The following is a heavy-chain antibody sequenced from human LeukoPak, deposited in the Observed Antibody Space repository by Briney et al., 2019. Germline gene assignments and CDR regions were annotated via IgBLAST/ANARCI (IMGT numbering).Heavy chain of an antibody. CDR2: IYYSGST. CDR1: GGSISSSSYY. J-gene: IGHJ4*02. V-gene: IGHV4-39*07. Sequence: PSETLSLTCTVSGGSISSSSYYWGWIRQPPGKGLEWIGSIYYSGSTYYNPSLKSRVTISVDTSKNQFSLKLSSVTAADTAVYYCAARFLEWLEFDYWGQGTLVTVSS. CDR3: AARFLEWLEFDY. D-gene: IGHD3-3*01.